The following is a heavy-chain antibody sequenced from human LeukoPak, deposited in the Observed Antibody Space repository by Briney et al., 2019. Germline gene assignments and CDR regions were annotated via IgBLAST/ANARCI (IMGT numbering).Heavy chain of an antibody. CDR1: GDSITSYY. J-gene: IGHJ6*02. Sequence: ASETLSLTCNVTGDSITSYYWSWIRQPPGKGLEWIGYIYYSGSTNYNPSLKSRVTMSVDTSKNQFSLKLSSVTATDTAVYYRARQRTYYYYGMDVWGQGTTVTVSS. V-gene: IGHV4-59*08. CDR3: ARQRTYYYYGMDV. CDR2: IYYSGST.